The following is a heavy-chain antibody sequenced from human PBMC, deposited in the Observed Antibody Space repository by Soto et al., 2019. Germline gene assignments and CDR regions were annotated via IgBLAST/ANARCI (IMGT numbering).Heavy chain of an antibody. CDR1: GFTFSSYS. CDR3: AKELLRLGESLERYFDY. D-gene: IGHD3-10*01. V-gene: IGHV3-21*04. CDR2: ISSSSSYI. Sequence: GGSLRLSCAASGFTFSSYSMNWVRQAPGKGLEWVSSISSSSSYIYYADSVKGRFTISRDNSKNTLFLQLNSLRAEDTAVYYCAKELLRLGESLERYFDYWGQGTLVTVSS. J-gene: IGHJ4*02.